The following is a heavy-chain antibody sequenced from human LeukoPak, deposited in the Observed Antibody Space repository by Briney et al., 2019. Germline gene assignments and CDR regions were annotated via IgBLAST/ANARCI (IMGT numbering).Heavy chain of an antibody. Sequence: GGSLRLSCAASGFTFSSYAMSWVRQAPGKGLEWVSAISGSGGSTYYADSVKGRFTISRDNSKNTLYLQMNSLRAEDTAVYYCATTWDDFWGGYYYHPFDYWGQGTLVTVSS. D-gene: IGHD3-3*01. V-gene: IGHV3-23*01. CDR2: ISGSGGST. J-gene: IGHJ4*02. CDR3: ATTWDDFWGGYYYHPFDY. CDR1: GFTFSSYA.